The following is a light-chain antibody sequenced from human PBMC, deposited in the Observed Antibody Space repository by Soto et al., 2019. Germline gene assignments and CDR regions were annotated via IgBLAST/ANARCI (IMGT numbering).Light chain of an antibody. CDR3: WQHDCSPTWT. Sequence: DILLTQSPDCLAVSMGGRATINCKSSQTLLYSSNNKNYLAWYQQKPGQPPKLLIYWASSRESGVRDRFSGSGSGAVITLTSSMQHDDSAVDYCWQHDCSPTWTFGQGTKVDIK. CDR2: WAS. J-gene: IGKJ1*01. V-gene: IGKV4-1*01. CDR1: QTLLYSSNNKNY.